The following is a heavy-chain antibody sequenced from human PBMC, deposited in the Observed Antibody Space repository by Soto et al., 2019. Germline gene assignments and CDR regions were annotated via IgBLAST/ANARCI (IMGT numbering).Heavy chain of an antibody. Sequence: QVQLVQSGAEVKKPGSSVKVSCKASGGTFSSYTISWVRQAPGQGLEWMGRIIPILGIANYAQKFQGRVTITADKSTSTAYMERSSLRSDDTAVYYCARGLLGGQQRNWFDPWGQGTLVTVSS. D-gene: IGHD6-13*01. CDR3: ARGLLGGQQRNWFDP. CDR2: IIPILGIA. J-gene: IGHJ5*02. CDR1: GGTFSSYT. V-gene: IGHV1-69*02.